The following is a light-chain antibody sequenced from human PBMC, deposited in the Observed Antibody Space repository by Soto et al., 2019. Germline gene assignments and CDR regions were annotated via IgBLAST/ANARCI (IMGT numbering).Light chain of an antibody. J-gene: IGKJ1*01. CDR3: QQYGGSPWT. CDR2: GAS. V-gene: IGKV3-20*01. CDR1: QSVSSSF. Sequence: EIVLTQSPGTLSLSPGERATLSCRASQSVSSSFLAWYQRKPGQAPRLLIYGASSRATGLPDRFSGSGSGTFITLIISLLEHEVFAVYYCQQYGGSPWTFGQGTKVEIK.